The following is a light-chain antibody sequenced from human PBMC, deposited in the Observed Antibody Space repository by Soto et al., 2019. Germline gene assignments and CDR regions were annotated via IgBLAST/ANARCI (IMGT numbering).Light chain of an antibody. J-gene: IGLJ1*01. Sequence: QSVLTQPPSVSGAPGQRVTISCTGSSSNIGAGYDVQWYQQLPGTAPKLLIYANNNRPSGGPDYVSGSKSGNTASLTISGLQAEDEADYYCSSYRSSGAYVFGTGTKVTVL. CDR3: SSYRSSGAYV. CDR1: SSNIGAGYD. V-gene: IGLV1-40*01. CDR2: ANN.